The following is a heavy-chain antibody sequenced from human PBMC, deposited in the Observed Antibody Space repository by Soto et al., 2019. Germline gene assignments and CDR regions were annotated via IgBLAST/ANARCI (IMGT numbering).Heavy chain of an antibody. CDR3: ARDFATHCSGSTCYPYAY. J-gene: IGHJ4*02. CDR1: GFTFNTFW. V-gene: IGHV3-7*03. CDR2: IKHDGSGT. D-gene: IGHD2-15*01. Sequence: PGGSLRLSCAASGFTFNTFWMSWVRQSPGKGLEWVANIKHDGSGTYYVDSVKGRFTISRDNAKNSLFLQMNTRRTEDTAVYYCARDFATHCSGSTCYPYAYWGQGALVTVSS.